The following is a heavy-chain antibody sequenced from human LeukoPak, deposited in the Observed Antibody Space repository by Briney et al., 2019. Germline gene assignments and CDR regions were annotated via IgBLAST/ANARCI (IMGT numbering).Heavy chain of an antibody. CDR2: IYYSGST. J-gene: IGHJ4*02. Sequence: PSETLSLTCTVSGGSISSSSYYWGWIRQPPGKGLEWVGYIYYSGSTNYDPSLKSRVTISVDTSKNQFSLKLSSVTAADTAVYYCAGSGYYYYFDYWGQGTLVTVSS. D-gene: IGHD3-22*01. CDR1: GGSISSSSYY. V-gene: IGHV4-61*05. CDR3: AGSGYYYYFDY.